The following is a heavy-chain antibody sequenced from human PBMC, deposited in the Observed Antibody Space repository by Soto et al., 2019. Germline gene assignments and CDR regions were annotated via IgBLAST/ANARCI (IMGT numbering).Heavy chain of an antibody. CDR2: IWYDGSNK. Sequence: PGGSLRLSCAASGFTFSSYGMHWVRQAPGKGLEWVAVIWYDGSNKYYADSVKGRFTISRDNSKNTLYLQMNSLRAEDTAVYYCARDAVPGVVNWFDPWGQGTLVTVSS. V-gene: IGHV3-33*01. D-gene: IGHD2-15*01. CDR3: ARDAVPGVVNWFDP. J-gene: IGHJ5*02. CDR1: GFTFSSYG.